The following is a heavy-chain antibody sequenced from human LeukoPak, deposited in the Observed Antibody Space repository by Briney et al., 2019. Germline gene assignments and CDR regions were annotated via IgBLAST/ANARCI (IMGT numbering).Heavy chain of an antibody. CDR1: GFTFSSYN. J-gene: IGHJ4*02. CDR2: ISSGSSYI. D-gene: IGHD1-26*01. V-gene: IGHV3-21*01. CDR3: ARDGSWEPYYFAY. Sequence: PGGSLRLSCAASGFTFSSYNMNWVRQAPGKGLEWVSSISSGSSYIYYADSVKGRFTISRDNAKNSLDLQMNSLRAEDTAVYYCARDGSWEPYYFAYWGQGTLVTVSS.